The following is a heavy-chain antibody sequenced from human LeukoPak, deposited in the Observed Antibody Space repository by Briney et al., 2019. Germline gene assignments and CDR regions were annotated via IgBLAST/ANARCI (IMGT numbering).Heavy chain of an antibody. D-gene: IGHD3-10*01. V-gene: IGHV3-48*03. CDR1: GFTFSSYE. CDR2: ISSSGSTI. Sequence: SGGSLRLSCATSGFTFSSYEMNWVRQAPGKGLEWVSYISSSGSTIYYADSVKGRFTISRDNAKNSLYLQMNSLRAEDTAVYYCARDGVRITMEDYYMDVWGKGTTVTISS. J-gene: IGHJ6*03. CDR3: ARDGVRITMEDYYMDV.